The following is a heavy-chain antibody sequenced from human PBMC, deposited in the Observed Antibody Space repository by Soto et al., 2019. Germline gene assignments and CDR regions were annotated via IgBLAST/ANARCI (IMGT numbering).Heavy chain of an antibody. V-gene: IGHV4-61*01. D-gene: IGHD3-3*01. J-gene: IGHJ4*02. Sequence: LSDTRSVADGSVSSGSYYQSWIRQPPGKGLERTGYIYYSGSTNYNPSLKSRVTISVDTSKNQFSLKLSSVTAADTAVYYCARARSEGTIFRVVKGPDFDYWGQGTPVTVSS. CDR2: IYYSGST. CDR3: ARARSEGTIFRVVKGPDFDY. CDR1: DGSVSSGSYY.